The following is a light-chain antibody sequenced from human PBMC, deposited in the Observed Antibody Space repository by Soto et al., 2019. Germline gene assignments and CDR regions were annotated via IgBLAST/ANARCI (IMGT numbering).Light chain of an antibody. CDR3: CSYAGSSPYV. J-gene: IGLJ1*01. CDR1: SSDVGTYNL. CDR2: EVS. Sequence: QSALTQPASVSGSPGQSITISCTGTSSDVGTYNLVSWYQQYPGKAPKLMIYEVSKRPSGVSNRFSGSKSGNTASLTISGLQAEDEADYYCCSYAGSSPYVFGFGTKVTVL. V-gene: IGLV2-23*02.